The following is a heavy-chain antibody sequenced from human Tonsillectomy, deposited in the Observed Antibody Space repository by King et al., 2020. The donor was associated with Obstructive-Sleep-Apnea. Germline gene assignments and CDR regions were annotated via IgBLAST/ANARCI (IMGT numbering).Heavy chain of an antibody. D-gene: IGHD1-26*01. CDR3: ARDGTRSGSFDY. CDR2: ISYSGSA. Sequence: QLQESGPGLVKPSETLSLTCTVSGGSISSGTYFWTWIRQPPGKGLEWIGSISYSGSAYYNPSLKSRVTISVDASTNQFSLRLTSVTAADTAVYYCARDGTRSGSFDYGGQGTLVTVSS. V-gene: IGHV4-39*07. CDR1: GGSISSGTYF. J-gene: IGHJ4*02.